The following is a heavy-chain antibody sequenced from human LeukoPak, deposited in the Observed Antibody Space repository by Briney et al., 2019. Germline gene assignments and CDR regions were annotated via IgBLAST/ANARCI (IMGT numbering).Heavy chain of an antibody. CDR2: ISRNGGIR. D-gene: IGHD3-9*01. CDR3: ARHFTTGSIDH. CDR1: GFIFSTYD. Sequence: PGTPLRLSCAASGFIFSTYDMHWVRQAPGKGLEWVAVISRNGGIRYHADSVKGRFTISRDNSKDTLYLQMNSLRADDTAVYYCARHFTTGSIDHWGQGNLITVCS. V-gene: IGHV3-30-3*01. J-gene: IGHJ4*02.